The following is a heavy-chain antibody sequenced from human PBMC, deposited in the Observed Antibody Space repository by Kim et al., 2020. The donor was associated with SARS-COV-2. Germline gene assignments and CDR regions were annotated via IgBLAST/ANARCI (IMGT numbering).Heavy chain of an antibody. CDR2: IYYSGST. CDR3: ARALPLEAGANYGVVAAFPLDY. V-gene: IGHV4-31*03. CDR1: GGSISSGGYY. D-gene: IGHD2-15*01. Sequence: SETLSLTCTVSGGSISSGGYYWSWIRQHPGKGLEWIGYIYYSGSTYYNPSLKSRVTISVDTSKNQFSLKLSSVTAADTAVYYCARALPLEAGANYGVVAAFPLDYWGQGTLVTVSS. J-gene: IGHJ4*02.